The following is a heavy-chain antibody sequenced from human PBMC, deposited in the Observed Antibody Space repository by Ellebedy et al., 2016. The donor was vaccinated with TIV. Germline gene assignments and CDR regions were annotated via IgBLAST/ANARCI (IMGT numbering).Heavy chain of an antibody. Sequence: AASVKVSCKTSGYTFTRYAIHWVRQAPGQRLEWMGWINVVNAKTKFSEKFQGRVTITGDTPASTAYMELSSLTSEDTAVYYCARERYSRVELDYWGQGTLVTVSS. D-gene: IGHD6-13*01. CDR1: GYTFTRYA. V-gene: IGHV1-3*01. J-gene: IGHJ4*02. CDR2: INVVNAKT. CDR3: ARERYSRVELDY.